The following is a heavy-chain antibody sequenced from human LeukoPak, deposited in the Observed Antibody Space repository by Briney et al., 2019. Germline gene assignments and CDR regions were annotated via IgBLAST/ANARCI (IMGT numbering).Heavy chain of an antibody. V-gene: IGHV3-23*03. Sequence: GGSLRLSCAASGFTFSSYAMSWVRQAPGKGLECVSVIYSGGSTYYADSVKGRFTISRDNSKNTLYLQMNSLRAEDTAVYYCAKNLYMVLGYNWFDPWGQGTLVTVSS. CDR3: AKNLYMVLGYNWFDP. J-gene: IGHJ5*02. CDR2: IYSGGST. D-gene: IGHD2-21*01. CDR1: GFTFSSYA.